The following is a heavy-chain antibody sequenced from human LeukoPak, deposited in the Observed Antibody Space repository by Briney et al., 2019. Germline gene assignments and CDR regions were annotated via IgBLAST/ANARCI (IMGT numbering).Heavy chain of an antibody. CDR3: AKDYYYDSSGYYPYCFDY. CDR2: ISGSGGST. Sequence: PGGSLRLSCAASGFTFSSYAMSWVRQAPGKGLEWVSAISGSGGSTYYADSVKGRFTISRDNSKNTLYLQMNSLRAEDTAVYYCAKDYYYDSSGYYPYCFDYWGQGTLVTVSS. CDR1: GFTFSSYA. J-gene: IGHJ4*02. V-gene: IGHV3-23*01. D-gene: IGHD3-22*01.